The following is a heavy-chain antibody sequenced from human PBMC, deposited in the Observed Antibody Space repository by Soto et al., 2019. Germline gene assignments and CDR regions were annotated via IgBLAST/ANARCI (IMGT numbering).Heavy chain of an antibody. CDR1: GGSISSGGYY. CDR2: IYYSGST. Sequence: SETLSLTCPVSGGSISSGGYYWNWIRQHPGKGLEWIGYIYYSGSTYYNPSLKSRVTISVDTSKNQFSLRLSSVTAADTAVYYCARVIPTAGTYYFDYWGQGTLVTVSS. D-gene: IGHD6-13*01. V-gene: IGHV4-31*03. CDR3: ARVIPTAGTYYFDY. J-gene: IGHJ4*02.